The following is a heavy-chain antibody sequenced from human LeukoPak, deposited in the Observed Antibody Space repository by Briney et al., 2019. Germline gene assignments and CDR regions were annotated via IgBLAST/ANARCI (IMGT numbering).Heavy chain of an antibody. CDR3: ARIPFSSSWSYYFDY. V-gene: IGHV3-66*01. J-gene: IGHJ4*02. CDR2: IYSGGST. D-gene: IGHD6-13*01. CDR1: GFTFDDYA. Sequence: GGSLRLSCAASGFTFDDYAMHWVRQAPGKGLEWVSVIYSGGSTYYADSVKGRFTISRDNSKNTLYLQMNSLRAEDTAVYYCARIPFSSSWSYYFDYWGQGTLVTVSS.